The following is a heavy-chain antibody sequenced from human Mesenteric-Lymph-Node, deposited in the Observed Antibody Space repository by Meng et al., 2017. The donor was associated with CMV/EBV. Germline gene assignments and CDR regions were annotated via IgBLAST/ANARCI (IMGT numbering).Heavy chain of an antibody. V-gene: IGHV4-61*01. J-gene: IGHJ5*02. CDR3: VREEKTMISHGTGLGYFRIDP. D-gene: IGHD3-22*01. CDR2: VYYRGST. CDR1: GGSISDEHYF. Sequence: SETLSLTCTVSGGSISDEHYFWSWVRQPPGKGLEWIGHVYYRGSTHCRPSLKSRVIMSVDTSRNQFSLQLRSVTAADTAMYYCVREEKTMISHGTGLGYFRIDPWGQGTLVTVSS.